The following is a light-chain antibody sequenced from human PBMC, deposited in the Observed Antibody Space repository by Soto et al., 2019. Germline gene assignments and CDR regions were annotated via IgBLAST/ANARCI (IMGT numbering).Light chain of an antibody. CDR1: SRDVGSYTF. CDR2: EGS. V-gene: IGLV2-23*01. CDR3: CSYAGSSTLV. J-gene: IGLJ2*01. Sequence: QSALTQPASVSGSPGQSITISCTGTSRDVGSYTFVSWYQHHPGKAPKLLIYEGSKRPSGVSYRFSGSKSGNTASLTISWLQAEDEADYYCCSYAGSSTLVFGGGTKLTVL.